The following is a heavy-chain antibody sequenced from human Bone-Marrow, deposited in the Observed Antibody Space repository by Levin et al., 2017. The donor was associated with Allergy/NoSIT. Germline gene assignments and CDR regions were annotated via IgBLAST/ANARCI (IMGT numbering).Heavy chain of an antibody. CDR3: AKEGGYCSGGSCYSVGPYYYGMDV. J-gene: IGHJ6*02. CDR1: GFTFSSYG. V-gene: IGHV3-30*18. D-gene: IGHD2-15*01. Sequence: GGSLRLSCAASGFTFSSYGMHWVRQAPGKGLEWVAVISYDGSNKYYADSVKGRFTISRDNSKNTLYLQMNSLRAEDTAVYYCAKEGGYCSGGSCYSVGPYYYGMDVWGQGTTVTVSS. CDR2: ISYDGSNK.